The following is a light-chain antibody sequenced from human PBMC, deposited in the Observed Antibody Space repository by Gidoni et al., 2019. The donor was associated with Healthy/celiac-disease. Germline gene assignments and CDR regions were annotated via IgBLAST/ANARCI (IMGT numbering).Light chain of an antibody. CDR3: QQYNSYSGT. J-gene: IGKJ1*01. CDR1: QSSSSW. CDR2: KAS. Sequence: DIQMTQSPATLSASVGDRVNITCGASQSSSSWLAWYQQKAGKAPKLLICKASSLESGVPSRFSGSGSGTEFTLTISSLQPDDFATYYCQQYNSYSGTFGQGTKVEIK. V-gene: IGKV1-5*03.